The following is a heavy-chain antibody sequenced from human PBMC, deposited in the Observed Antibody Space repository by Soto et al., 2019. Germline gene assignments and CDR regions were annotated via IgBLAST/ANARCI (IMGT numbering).Heavy chain of an antibody. D-gene: IGHD1-26*01. J-gene: IGHJ6*02. V-gene: IGHV4-34*01. CDR2: INHRGSA. CDR3: ARGSRVKIPAATGRDYYYHGLDV. CDR1: GGSFRGYY. Sequence: QVQLQQWGAGLLKPSETLSLTCAVYGGSFRGYYWSWIRQPPGKGLEWIGEINHRGSANYNPSVTSRVNISVDTSKNQFSLKLNSVTAADTAMYYCARGSRVKIPAATGRDYYYHGLDVWAQGTAVTVSS.